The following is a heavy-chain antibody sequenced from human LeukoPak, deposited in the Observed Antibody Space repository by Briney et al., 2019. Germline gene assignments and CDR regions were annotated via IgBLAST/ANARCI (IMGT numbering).Heavy chain of an antibody. CDR1: GFIFSSYS. CDR3: ARDVSRDVSCYTD. J-gene: IGHJ4*02. CDR2: ISSSGTYI. D-gene: IGHD2-2*02. V-gene: IGHV3-21*01. Sequence: AESLGLSCAASGFIFSSYSMNWVRQAPGKGLEWVSSISSSGTYIYYADSMRGRFTISRDNAKSSVYLQMNRLRVEDTAVYYCARDVSRDVSCYTDWGQGTLVTVSS.